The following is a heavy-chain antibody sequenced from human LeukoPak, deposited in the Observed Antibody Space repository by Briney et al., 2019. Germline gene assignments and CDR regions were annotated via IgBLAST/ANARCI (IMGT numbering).Heavy chain of an antibody. CDR1: GFTFSSYA. CDR3: AKDDCSGGSCYYYYGMDV. CDR2: ISGSGGST. V-gene: IGHV3-23*01. Sequence: GGSLRLSCAASGFTFSSYAMSWVRQAPGKGLEWVSAISGSGGSTYYADSVKGRFTISRDNSKNTLYLQMNSLRAEDTAVYYCAKDDCSGGSCYYYYGMDVWGQGTTVTVSS. J-gene: IGHJ6*02. D-gene: IGHD2-15*01.